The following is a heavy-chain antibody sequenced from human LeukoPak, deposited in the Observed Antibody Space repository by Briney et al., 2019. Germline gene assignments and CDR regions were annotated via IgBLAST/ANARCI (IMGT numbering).Heavy chain of an antibody. CDR1: GFTFSSYS. CDR3: ARARVNYDSSGYDY. D-gene: IGHD3-22*01. J-gene: IGHJ4*02. V-gene: IGHV3-21*01. Sequence: GVLRLSCAASGFTFSSYSTNWVRQAPGKGLEWVSSISSSSSYIYYADSVKGRFTISRDNAKNSLYLQMNSLRAEDTAVYYCARARVNYDSSGYDYWGQGTLVTVSS. CDR2: ISSSSSYI.